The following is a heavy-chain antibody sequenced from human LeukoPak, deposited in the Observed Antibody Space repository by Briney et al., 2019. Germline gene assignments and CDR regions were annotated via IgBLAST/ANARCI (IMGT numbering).Heavy chain of an antibody. Sequence: PSETLSLTCAVYGGSFSGYYWSWIRQPPGKGLEWIGEINHSGSTNYNPSLKSRVTISVDTSKNQFSLKLSSVTAADTAVYYCARSPSYYYYSMDVWGQGTTVTVSS. CDR3: ARSPSYYYYSMDV. J-gene: IGHJ6*02. CDR1: GGSFSGYY. V-gene: IGHV4-34*01. CDR2: INHSGST.